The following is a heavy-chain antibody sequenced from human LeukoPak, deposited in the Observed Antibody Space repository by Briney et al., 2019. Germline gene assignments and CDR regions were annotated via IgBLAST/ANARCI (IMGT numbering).Heavy chain of an antibody. V-gene: IGHV3-13*01. CDR3: ARGGIQVSGIDEFDY. CDR1: GFHFIDYD. D-gene: IGHD6-19*01. CDR2: IGIRGDT. J-gene: IGHJ4*02. Sequence: GGSLRLSFAASGFHFIDYDMHWVRPVIGKGLEWVSAIGIRGDTHYSGSVKGRFTISRENAESSLYLQMNSLRAEDTAVYYCARGGIQVSGIDEFDYWGQGTLVTVSS.